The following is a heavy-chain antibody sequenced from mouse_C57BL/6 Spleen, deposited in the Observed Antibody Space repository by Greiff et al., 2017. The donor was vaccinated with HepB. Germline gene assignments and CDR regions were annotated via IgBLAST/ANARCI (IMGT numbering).Heavy chain of an antibody. Sequence: EVKLMESGGGLVKPGGSLKLSCAASGFTFSDYGMHWVRQAPEKGLEWVAYISSGSSTIYYADTVKGRFTISRDNAKNTLFLQMTSLRSEDTAMYYCARRESNYAFAYWGQGTLVTVSA. V-gene: IGHV5-17*01. CDR2: ISSGSSTI. D-gene: IGHD2-5*01. CDR1: GFTFSDYG. J-gene: IGHJ3*01. CDR3: ARRESNYAFAY.